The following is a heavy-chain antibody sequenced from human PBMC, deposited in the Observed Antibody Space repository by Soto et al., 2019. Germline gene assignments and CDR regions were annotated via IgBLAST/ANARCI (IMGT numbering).Heavy chain of an antibody. J-gene: IGHJ4*02. V-gene: IGHV1-69*01. D-gene: IGHD3-10*01. CDR2: IIPISGAT. Sequence: QVQLVQSGAEVKKPGSSVKVSCKAAGGTFSNYAISWVRQAPGHGLEWMGVIIPISGATHYAQKFQGRVTITADESTSTAYVELSSLRSEDTAVYYCARRIYYYVSGNYAEDYWGQGTLVTVSS. CDR1: GGTFSNYA. CDR3: ARRIYYYVSGNYAEDY.